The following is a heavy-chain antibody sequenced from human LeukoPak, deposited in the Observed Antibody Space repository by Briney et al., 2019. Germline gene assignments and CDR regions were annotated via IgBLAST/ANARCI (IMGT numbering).Heavy chain of an antibody. J-gene: IGHJ6*02. D-gene: IGHD2-2*01. Sequence: PSETLSLTCTVSGGSISSYYWSWIRQPPGKGLEWIGYIYYSGSTNYNPSLKSRVTISVDTSKNQFSLKLSSVAAADTAVYYCAGTHYQLLTYYYYGMDVWGQGTTVTVSS. CDR2: IYYSGST. V-gene: IGHV4-59*01. CDR1: GGSISSYY. CDR3: AGTHYQLLTYYYYGMDV.